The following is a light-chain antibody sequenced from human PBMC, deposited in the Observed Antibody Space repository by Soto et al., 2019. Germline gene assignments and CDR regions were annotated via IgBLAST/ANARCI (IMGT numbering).Light chain of an antibody. CDR2: KAS. J-gene: IGKJ1*01. Sequence: DIQMTLSPSTLSASVGDRVTITCRASQSISSWLTWYQQKAGQAPKLLIYKASIVESGVPSRFSGSGSGTEFTLTISSLQPDDSATYYCQQYSYFATFGQGTRVEVK. CDR1: QSISSW. V-gene: IGKV1-5*03. CDR3: QQYSYFAT.